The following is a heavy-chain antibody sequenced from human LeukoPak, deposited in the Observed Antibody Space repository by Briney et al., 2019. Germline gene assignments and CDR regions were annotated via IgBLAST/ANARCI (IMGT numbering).Heavy chain of an antibody. CDR1: GGSISSRSYH. Sequence: SETLSLTCTVSGGSISSRSYHWGWVRQPPGKGLERIGSISYSGSAHYNPSLKSRVTISVDTSKNQFSLKLGSVTAADTAVYYCARGGGGPDRWGQGTLVTVSS. V-gene: IGHV4-39*07. CDR3: ARGGGGPDR. D-gene: IGHD3-10*01. J-gene: IGHJ4*02. CDR2: ISYSGSA.